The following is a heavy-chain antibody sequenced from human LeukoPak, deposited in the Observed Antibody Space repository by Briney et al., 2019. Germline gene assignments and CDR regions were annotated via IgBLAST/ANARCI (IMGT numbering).Heavy chain of an antibody. D-gene: IGHD6-6*01. CDR1: GGSISSLY. V-gene: IGHV4-59*08. CDR2: IYYTGST. J-gene: IGHJ4*02. CDR3: ARHRAYSSSSPFDY. Sequence: PSETLSLTCSVSGGSISSLYWSWIRQPPGKGLEWIGYIYYTGSTNYNPSLKSRVTMFVDMSKNQLSLRLSSVTAADTAVYYCARHRAYSSSSPFDYWGQGTLVTVSS.